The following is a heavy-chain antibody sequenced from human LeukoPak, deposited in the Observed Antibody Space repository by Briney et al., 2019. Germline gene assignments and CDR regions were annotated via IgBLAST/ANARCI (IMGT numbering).Heavy chain of an antibody. V-gene: IGHV3-66*01. D-gene: IGHD6-6*01. CDR2: IYSGGST. CDR3: ARDPPAVAANTYG. CDR1: GVTVGNNY. J-gene: IGHJ4*02. Sequence: GGSLRLSCAASGVTVGNNYMNWVRQAPGKGLEWVSLIYSGGSTHYAASVKGRFTISRDNSKNTLYLQMNSLRVDDTAVYYCARDPPAVAANTYGWGQGTLVTVSS.